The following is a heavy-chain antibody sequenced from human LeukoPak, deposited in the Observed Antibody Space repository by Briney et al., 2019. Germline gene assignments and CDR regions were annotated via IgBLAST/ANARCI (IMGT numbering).Heavy chain of an antibody. CDR2: IYYSGST. CDR3: ARLGGENAFGI. CDR1: GGSISSYY. Sequence: SETLSLTCTVSGGSISSYYWSWIRQPPGKGLEWIGCIYYSGSTNYNPSLKSRVTISVDTSKNQFSLKLSSVTAADTAVYYCARLGGENAFGIWGQGTMVTVSS. D-gene: IGHD3-16*01. J-gene: IGHJ3*02. V-gene: IGHV4-59*08.